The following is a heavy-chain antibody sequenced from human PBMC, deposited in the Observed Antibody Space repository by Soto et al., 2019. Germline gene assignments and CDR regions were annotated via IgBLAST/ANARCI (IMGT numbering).Heavy chain of an antibody. CDR1: GYTFSSYG. Sequence: QVQLVQSGAEVKKPGASVKVSCKASGYTFSSYGISWVRQAPGPGLEWMGWISAYNGNTNYAQKLPDRVTMTTDTSTSTGYMELRSLRSDDTAVYYCARDGVYGSGSYGYYGMDVWGQGTTVTVSS. J-gene: IGHJ6*02. V-gene: IGHV1-18*04. CDR2: ISAYNGNT. CDR3: ARDGVYGSGSYGYYGMDV. D-gene: IGHD3-10*01.